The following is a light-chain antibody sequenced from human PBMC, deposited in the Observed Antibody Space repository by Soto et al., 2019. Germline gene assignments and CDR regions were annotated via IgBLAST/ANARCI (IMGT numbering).Light chain of an antibody. V-gene: IGLV2-14*01. CDR3: IPYTSTNTPSV. Sequence: QSVLTQPASVSGSPGQSITISCTGSSSDVGAYYFVSWYQHRPGKAPKLILYEVTTRPSGISSRFSGSKSGNTDSLTISRLQAADEAYYYCIPYTSTNTPSVFGSGTQVTVL. CDR2: EVT. J-gene: IGLJ1*01. CDR1: SSDVGAYYF.